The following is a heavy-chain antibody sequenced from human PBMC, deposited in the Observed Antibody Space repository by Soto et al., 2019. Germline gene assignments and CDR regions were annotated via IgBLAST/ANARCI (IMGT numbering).Heavy chain of an antibody. CDR1: GGSISSYY. V-gene: IGHV4-59*08. D-gene: IGHD4-17*01. CDR3: ARSYLRSPNWFDP. Sequence: SETLSLTCTVSGGSISSYYWSWIRQPPGKGLEWIGYIYYSGSTNSNPSLKSRVTISVDTSKNQFSLKLSSVTAADTAVYYCARSYLRSPNWFDPWGQGTLVTVSS. CDR2: IYYSGST. J-gene: IGHJ5*02.